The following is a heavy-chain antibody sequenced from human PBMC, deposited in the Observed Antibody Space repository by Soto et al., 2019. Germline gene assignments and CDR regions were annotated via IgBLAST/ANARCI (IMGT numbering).Heavy chain of an antibody. CDR3: ARLGFPGAIYFDS. V-gene: IGHV5-51*01. CDR2: IYPGDSET. J-gene: IGHJ4*02. Sequence: GESLKISCKGSGYNLTTFWIGWARQVPGKGLEWMGIIYPGDSETKYSPDFEGQVTISADRSTNTAYLQWRSLRASDTAMYYCARLGFPGAIYFDSWGLGTLVTVSS. CDR1: GYNLTTFW.